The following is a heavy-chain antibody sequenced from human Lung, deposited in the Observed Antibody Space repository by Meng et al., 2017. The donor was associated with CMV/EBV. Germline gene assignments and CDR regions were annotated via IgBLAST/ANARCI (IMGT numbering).Heavy chain of an antibody. J-gene: IGHJ4*01. D-gene: IGHD3-9*01. Sequence: SCKSFGFTYTKYDFPWVRQAPGRWLESVGWLSVYNRGSSYARNLQGRVSITTDTSPSTVYMELRGLSPDDTGFYFCARGRGDSKFDTWGQGTLVTVSS. CDR1: GFTYTKYD. V-gene: IGHV1-18*04. CDR3: ARGRGDSKFDT. CDR2: LSVYNRGS.